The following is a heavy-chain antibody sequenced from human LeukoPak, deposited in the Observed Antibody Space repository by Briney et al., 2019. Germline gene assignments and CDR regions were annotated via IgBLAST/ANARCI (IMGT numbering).Heavy chain of an antibody. J-gene: IGHJ5*02. Sequence: PSETLSLTCAVYGGSFSGYYWSWIRQPPGKGLEWIGEINHSGSTNYNPSLKSRVTISVGTSKNQFSLKLSSVTAADTAVYYCARLLKRPLTGSGYDWFDPWGQGTLVTVSS. D-gene: IGHD3-10*01. CDR2: INHSGST. CDR3: ARLLKRPLTGSGYDWFDP. V-gene: IGHV4-34*01. CDR1: GGSFSGYY.